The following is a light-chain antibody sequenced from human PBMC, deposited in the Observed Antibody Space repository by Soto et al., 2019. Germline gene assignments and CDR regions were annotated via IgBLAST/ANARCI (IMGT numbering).Light chain of an antibody. J-gene: IGKJ4*01. CDR3: QQDNFWLT. Sequence: EIVMTQSPATLSVSPGERATLSCRASQSVGTDLAWYQQKPGQAPRLLIYAASTRATDIPARFSGSGSGTEFTLTISSLQSEDFAVYYCQQDNFWLTFGGGTEVEI. V-gene: IGKV3-15*01. CDR2: AAS. CDR1: QSVGTD.